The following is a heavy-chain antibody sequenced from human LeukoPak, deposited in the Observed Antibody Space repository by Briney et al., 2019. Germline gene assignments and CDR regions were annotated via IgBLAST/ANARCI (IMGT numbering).Heavy chain of an antibody. Sequence: PGGSLRLSCAASGFTFSSYWMSWVRQAPGKGLEWVANIKQDGSEKYYVDSVKGRFTISRDNAKNSLYLQMNSLRVEDTAVYYCARERGSHCFDYWGQGTLVTVSS. CDR2: IKQDGSEK. D-gene: IGHD5-12*01. CDR1: GFTFSSYW. CDR3: ARERGSHCFDY. V-gene: IGHV3-7*01. J-gene: IGHJ4*02.